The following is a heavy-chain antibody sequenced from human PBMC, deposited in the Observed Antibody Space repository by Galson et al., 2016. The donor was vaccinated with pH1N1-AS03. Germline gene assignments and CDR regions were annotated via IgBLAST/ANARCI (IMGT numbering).Heavy chain of an antibody. CDR3: ARDAIVGAIRY. J-gene: IGHJ4*02. CDR2: ITPYNGET. V-gene: IGHV1-18*01. D-gene: IGHD1-26*01. CDR1: GYAFSSYE. Sequence: SVKVSCKASGYAFSSYEISWVRLAPGQGLEWMGRITPYNGETMYAQKFQDRVTMTIDTSTTTAYMDLRSLTYDDTAVYYCARDAIVGAIRYWGQGTLVTVSS.